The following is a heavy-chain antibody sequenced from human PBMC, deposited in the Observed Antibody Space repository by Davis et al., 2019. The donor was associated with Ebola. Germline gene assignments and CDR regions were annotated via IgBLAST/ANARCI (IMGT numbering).Heavy chain of an antibody. CDR1: GFTFSSYS. V-gene: IGHV3-21*01. J-gene: IGHJ6*02. CDR3: ARAHRTYYDCWKGHRFYGMDV. Sequence: GESLKISCAASGFTFSSYSMNWVRQAPGKGLEWVSSISSSSSYIYYADSVKGRFTISRDNAKNSLYLQMNSLRAEDTAVYYCARAHRTYYDCWKGHRFYGMDVWGQGTTVTVSS. D-gene: IGHD3-3*01. CDR2: ISSSSSYI.